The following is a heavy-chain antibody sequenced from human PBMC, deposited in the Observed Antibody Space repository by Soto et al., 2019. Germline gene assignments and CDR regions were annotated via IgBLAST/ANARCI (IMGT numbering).Heavy chain of an antibody. CDR1: GFSLTDVW. CDR2: NKSKTAGGTT. J-gene: IGHJ4*02. D-gene: IGHD5-18*01. V-gene: IGHV3-15*07. Sequence: EVKLVESGGGLVKPGGSLRLSCAVSGFSLTDVWMNWVRQAPGKGLEWVCRNKSKTAGGTTDYAAPVNGRLPILRDDSKNTLYLQMDSLITEDTAVYFCSHGYGQYFNSWGQGTLFTVSS. CDR3: SHGYGQYFNS.